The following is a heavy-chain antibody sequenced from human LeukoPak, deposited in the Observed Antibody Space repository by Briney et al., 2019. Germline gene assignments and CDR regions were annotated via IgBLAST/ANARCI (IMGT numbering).Heavy chain of an antibody. CDR3: AKALAPLSTYFDY. V-gene: IGHV3-30*18. CDR2: ISYDGSNK. D-gene: IGHD3-10*01. J-gene: IGHJ4*02. CDR1: GFTFSSYG. Sequence: GGSLRLSCAASGFTFSSYGMHWVRQAPGKGLEWVAVISYDGSNKYYADSVKGRFTISRDNSKNTLYLQMNSLRAEDTAVYYCAKALAPLSTYFDYWGQGTLVTVSS.